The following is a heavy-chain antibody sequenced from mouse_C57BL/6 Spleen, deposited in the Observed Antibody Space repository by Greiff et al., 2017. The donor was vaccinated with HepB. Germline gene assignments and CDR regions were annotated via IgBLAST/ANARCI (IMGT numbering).Heavy chain of an antibody. J-gene: IGHJ1*03. CDR3: ARTYYYGSFDV. CDR1: GYSITSDY. V-gene: IGHV3-8*01. CDR2: ISYSGST. D-gene: IGHD1-1*01. Sequence: EVKLVESGPGLAKPSQSLSLTCSVTGYSITSDYWNWIRKFPGNKLEYMGYISYSGSTYYNPSPKSRISITRDTSKKQYYLQLNSVTTQDTATEYCARTYYYGSFDVWGTGTTVTVSS.